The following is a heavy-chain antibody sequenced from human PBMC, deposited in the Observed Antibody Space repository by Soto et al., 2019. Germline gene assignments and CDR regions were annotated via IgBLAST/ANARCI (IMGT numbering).Heavy chain of an antibody. D-gene: IGHD4-4*01. V-gene: IGHV4-31*03. CDR1: GGSISSGGYY. Sequence: SETLSLTCTVSGGSISSGGYYWSWSRQHPGKGLEWIGYIYYSGSTYYNPSLKSRVTISVDTSKNQFSLKLSSVTAADTAMYYCARGMRVTTARKNACDIWGQGTMLTISS. CDR3: ARGMRVTTARKNACDI. CDR2: IYYSGST. J-gene: IGHJ3*02.